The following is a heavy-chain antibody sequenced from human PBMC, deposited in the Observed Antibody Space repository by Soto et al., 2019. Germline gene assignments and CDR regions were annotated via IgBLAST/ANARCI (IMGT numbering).Heavy chain of an antibody. CDR3: ARASGVEFWFDP. J-gene: IGHJ5*02. CDR2: IYYSGST. D-gene: IGHD3-10*01. V-gene: IGHV4-31*03. CDR1: GGSISSGGYY. Sequence: PSETLSLTCTVSGGSISSGGYYWSWIRQHPGKGLEWIGYIYYSGSTYYNPSLKSRVTISVDTSKNQFSLKLSSVTAADTAVYYCARASGVEFWFDPWGQGTLVTVSS.